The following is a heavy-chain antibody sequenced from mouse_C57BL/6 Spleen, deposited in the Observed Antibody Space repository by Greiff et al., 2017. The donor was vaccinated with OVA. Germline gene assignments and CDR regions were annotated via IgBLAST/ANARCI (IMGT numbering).Heavy chain of an antibody. D-gene: IGHD2-10*02. CDR1: GYAFSSSW. CDR2: IYPGDGDT. J-gene: IGHJ2*01. Sequence: VQLQQSGPELVKPGASVKISCKASGYAFSSSWMNWVKQRPGKGLEWIGRIYPGDGDTNYNGKFKGKATLTADKSSSTAYMQLSSLTSEDSAVYFCARKGRYGNVDYWGQGTTLTVSS. CDR3: ARKGRYGNVDY. V-gene: IGHV1-82*01.